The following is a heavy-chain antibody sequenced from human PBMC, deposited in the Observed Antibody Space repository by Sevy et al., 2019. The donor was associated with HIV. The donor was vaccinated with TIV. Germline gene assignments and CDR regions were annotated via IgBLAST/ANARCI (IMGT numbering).Heavy chain of an antibody. J-gene: IGHJ6*02. CDR3: ARPRANYVDHYFFYAMDV. Sequence: GGSLRLSCAASGFALSNYYAMHWVRQAPGKGLEWVALISYDGSDKYYADSVKGRFTIPRDNFKNTLYLQMNSLTTEDTAVYYCARPRANYVDHYFFYAMDVWVQGTTVTVSS. CDR1: GFALSNYYA. V-gene: IGHV3-30-3*01. CDR2: ISYDGSDK. D-gene: IGHD4-17*01.